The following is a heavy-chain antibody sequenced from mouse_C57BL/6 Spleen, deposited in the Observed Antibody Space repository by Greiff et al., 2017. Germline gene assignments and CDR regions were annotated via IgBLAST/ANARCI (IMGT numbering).Heavy chain of an antibody. CDR2: FYPGSGSI. J-gene: IGHJ1*03. CDR1: GYTFTEYT. Sequence: VQLVESGAELVKPGASVKLSCKASGYTFTEYTIHWVKQRSGQGLEWIGWFYPGSGSIKYNEKFKDKATLTADKSSSTVYMELSRLTSEDSAVYFCARHEGDSNYVGGDFDVWGTGTTVTVSS. D-gene: IGHD2-5*01. CDR3: ARHEGDSNYVGGDFDV. V-gene: IGHV1-62-2*01.